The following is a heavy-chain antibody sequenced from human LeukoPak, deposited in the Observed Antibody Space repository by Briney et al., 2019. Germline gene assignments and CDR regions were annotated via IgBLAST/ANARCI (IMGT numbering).Heavy chain of an antibody. J-gene: IGHJ4*02. CDR3: ARDSSPAGIFDF. D-gene: IGHD2-2*01. Sequence: GGSLRLSCIVSGVTVSSIYISWVRQAPGKGLEWVSIIYSGGKTYYADSVQDRFIISRDNSKNTLYLQMNSLRAEDTAVYYCARDSSPAGIFDFRGQGTLVTVSS. V-gene: IGHV3-66*01. CDR2: IYSGGKT. CDR1: GVTVSSIY.